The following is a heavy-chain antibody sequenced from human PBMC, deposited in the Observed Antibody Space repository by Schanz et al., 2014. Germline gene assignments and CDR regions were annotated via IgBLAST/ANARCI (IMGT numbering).Heavy chain of an antibody. D-gene: IGHD3-10*01. J-gene: IGHJ4*02. Sequence: EVQLVESGGGLVQPGGSLRLSCAASGFNFRSYPMSWVRQAPGKGLEWVSAISASGGSTYYADSVKGRFTISRDNSKNSLYVQLNSLRAKDTAVYYCAKDPYGSGNHYTYWGRGALVSVSS. CDR1: GFNFRSYP. CDR3: AKDPYGSGNHYTY. V-gene: IGHV3-23*04. CDR2: ISASGGST.